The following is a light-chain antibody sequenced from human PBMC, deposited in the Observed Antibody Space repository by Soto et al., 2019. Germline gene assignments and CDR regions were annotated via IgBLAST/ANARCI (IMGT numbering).Light chain of an antibody. CDR3: QQYGSSPYT. CDR2: GAS. CDR1: QSVSSSY. J-gene: IGKJ2*01. Sequence: EIVLTQSPGTLSLSPGERATLSCRASQSVSSSYLAWYQQKPGQAPRLLIYGASSRATGIPDRFSGSGSVTEFTLTLSRLEPEDFAVYYCQQYGSSPYTFGQGTKLEIK. V-gene: IGKV3-20*01.